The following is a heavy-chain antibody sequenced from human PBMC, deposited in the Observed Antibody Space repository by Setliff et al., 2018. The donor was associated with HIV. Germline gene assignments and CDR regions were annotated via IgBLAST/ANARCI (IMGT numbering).Heavy chain of an antibody. Sequence: TLSLTCTVSGGSISSSGDYWSWVRQHPGKGLEWIGYIYYTGSTYSNPSLQSRVRISVDTSKIQFSLRLSSVTAADTAVYYCARDSANGKTANLNYLDVWGKGTTVTVSS. CDR3: ARDSANGKTANLNYLDV. CDR1: GGSISSSGDY. CDR2: IYYTGST. J-gene: IGHJ6*03. D-gene: IGHD2-8*01. V-gene: IGHV4-31*03.